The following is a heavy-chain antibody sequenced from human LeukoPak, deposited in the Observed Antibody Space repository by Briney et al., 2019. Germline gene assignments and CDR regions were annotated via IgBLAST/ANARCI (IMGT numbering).Heavy chain of an antibody. CDR2: IGGSGGST. CDR3: AKEGCTGTDCYINC. CDR1: GFTFRDYA. Sequence: GGSLRLSCAASGFTFRDYAMSWVRQTPGKGLEWVSDIGGSGGSTYYADSVKGRFTISRDDSKNTLYLQMNSLRAEDTGVYHCAKEGCTGTDCYINCWGQGTLVTVSS. J-gene: IGHJ4*02. V-gene: IGHV3-23*01. D-gene: IGHD2-21*02.